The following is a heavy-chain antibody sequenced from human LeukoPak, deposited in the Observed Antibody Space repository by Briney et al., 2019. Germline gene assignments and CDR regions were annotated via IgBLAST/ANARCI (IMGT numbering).Heavy chain of an antibody. CDR1: GFSFSSYW. J-gene: IGHJ3*02. CDR2: IKQDGSEK. Sequence: PGGSLRLSCAASGFSFSSYWMSWVRQAPGRGLEWVANIKQDGSEKYYVDSVKGRFTISRDNAKNSLYLQMNNLRAEDTAVYYCASPEWFPDSIDIWGQGTMVTVSS. D-gene: IGHD3-3*01. CDR3: ASPEWFPDSIDI. V-gene: IGHV3-7*01.